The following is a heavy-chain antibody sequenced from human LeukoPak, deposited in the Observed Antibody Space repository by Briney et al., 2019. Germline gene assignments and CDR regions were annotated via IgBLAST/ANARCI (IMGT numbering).Heavy chain of an antibody. D-gene: IGHD3-9*01. CDR2: IYYSGST. Sequence: SQTLSLTCTVSGGSISSGGYYWSWIRQHPGKGLEWIGYIYYSGSTYYNPSLKSRATISVDTSKNQFSLKLSSATAADTAVYYCASYAILTGIDYWGQGTLVTVSS. CDR3: ASYAILTGIDY. CDR1: GGSISSGGYY. J-gene: IGHJ4*02. V-gene: IGHV4-31*03.